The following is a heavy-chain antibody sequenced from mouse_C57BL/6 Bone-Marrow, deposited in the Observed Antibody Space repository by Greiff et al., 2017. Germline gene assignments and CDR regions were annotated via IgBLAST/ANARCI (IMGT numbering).Heavy chain of an antibody. CDR1: GYTFTSYW. CDR2: IYPGSGST. Sequence: HVQLQQPGAELVKPGASVKMSCKASGYTFTSYWITWVKQRPGQGLEWIGDIYPGSGSTNYNEKFKSKATLTVDTSSSTAYMQLSSLTSEDSAVYYCARPSLLWLRRAFAYWGQGTLVTVSA. CDR3: ARPSLLWLRRAFAY. J-gene: IGHJ3*01. V-gene: IGHV1-55*01. D-gene: IGHD2-2*01.